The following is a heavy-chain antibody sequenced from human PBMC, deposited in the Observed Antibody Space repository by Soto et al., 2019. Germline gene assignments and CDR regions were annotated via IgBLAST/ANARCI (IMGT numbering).Heavy chain of an antibody. CDR2: IIPIFGTA. J-gene: IGHJ4*02. CDR3: ATPRYDYGDYVPFDY. CDR1: GGTFSSYA. V-gene: IGHV1-69*13. D-gene: IGHD4-17*01. Sequence: ASVKVSCKASGGTFSSYAISWVRQAPGQGLEWMGGIIPIFGTANYAQKFQGRVTITADESTSTAYMELSSLRSEDTAVYYCATPRYDYGDYVPFDYWGQGTLVTVSS.